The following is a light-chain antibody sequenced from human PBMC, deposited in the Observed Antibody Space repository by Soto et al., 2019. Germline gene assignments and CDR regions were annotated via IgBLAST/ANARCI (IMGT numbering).Light chain of an antibody. J-gene: IGKJ2*01. CDR3: QYYNSYSRKST. CDR2: KAS. CDR1: QSISSW. V-gene: IGKV1-5*03. Sequence: DIQMTQSPSTLSASVGDKVTITCRASQSISSWLAWYQQKPGKAPKLLIYKASSLESGVPSRFSGSGSGTEFTLTINSLQPDDFATYYCQYYNSYSRKSTFGQGTKLEIK.